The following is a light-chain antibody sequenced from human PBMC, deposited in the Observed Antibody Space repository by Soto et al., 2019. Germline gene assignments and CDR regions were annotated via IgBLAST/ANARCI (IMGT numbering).Light chain of an antibody. CDR2: AAN. Sequence: DIQMTQSPSSLSASVGDRVTITCRASQSISSYLNWYQHKPGKAPNLLIYAANTLQSGVQSRFSGSGSGTEFTLTIKSLQSEDFVVYYCKQYDNWPPTFGQGTRLEIK. J-gene: IGKJ5*01. CDR3: KQYDNWPPT. V-gene: IGKV1-39*01. CDR1: QSISSY.